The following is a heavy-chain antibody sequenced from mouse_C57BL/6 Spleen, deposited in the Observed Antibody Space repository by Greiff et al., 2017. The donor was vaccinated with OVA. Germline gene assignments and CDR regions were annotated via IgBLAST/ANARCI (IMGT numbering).Heavy chain of an antibody. D-gene: IGHD2-1*01. CDR3: ARWGGNYVVAMDY. V-gene: IGHV1-81*01. Sequence: QLQQSGAELARPGASVQLSCKASGYTFTSYGISWVKQRTGQGLEWIGEIYPRSGNTYYNEKFKGKATLTADKSSSTAYMELRSLTSEDSAVYFCARWGGNYVVAMDYWGQGTSVTVSS. CDR1: GYTFTSYG. CDR2: IYPRSGNT. J-gene: IGHJ4*01.